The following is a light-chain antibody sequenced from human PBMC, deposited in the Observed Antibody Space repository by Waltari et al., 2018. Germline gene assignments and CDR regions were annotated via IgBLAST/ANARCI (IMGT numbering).Light chain of an antibody. J-gene: IGLJ3*02. CDR1: GGHTYYA. CDR3: QTWDTGIRV. V-gene: IGLV4-69*01. Sequence: QLVVTQSPSASASLGASVKLTCTLSGGHTYYAITWHQQQPQKGPRFLMKVNSDGSHNKGDGIPDRFSGSSSGAERYLTISSRQSEDEADYHCQTWDTGIRVFGGGTKLIVL. CDR2: VNSDGSH.